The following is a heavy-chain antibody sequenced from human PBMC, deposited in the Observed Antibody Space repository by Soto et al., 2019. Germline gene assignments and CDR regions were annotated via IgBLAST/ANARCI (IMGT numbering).Heavy chain of an antibody. Sequence: QVQLVESGGGVVQPGRSLRLSCAASGFTFSSYAMHWVRQAPGKGLEWVAVISYDGSNKYYADSVKGRFTISRDNSKNTLYLQMNSLRAEDTAVYYCAREALGYSSGCCNWFDPWGQGTLVTVSS. CDR1: GFTFSSYA. J-gene: IGHJ5*02. CDR3: AREALGYSSGCCNWFDP. D-gene: IGHD6-19*01. CDR2: ISYDGSNK. V-gene: IGHV3-30-3*01.